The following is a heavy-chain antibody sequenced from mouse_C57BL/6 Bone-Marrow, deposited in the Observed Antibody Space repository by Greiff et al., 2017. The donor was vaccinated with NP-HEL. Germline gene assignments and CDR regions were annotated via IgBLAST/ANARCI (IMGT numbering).Heavy chain of an antibody. CDR2: INPGSGGP. Sequence: QVQLQQSGAELVRPGTSVKVSCKASGYAFTNYLIEWVKQRPGQGLEWIGVINPGSGGPNYNEKFKGKATLTADKSSSTAYMQLSSRTSEDSAVYFCARGGDGTRGFAYWGQGTLVTVSA. CDR3: ARGGDGTRGFAY. D-gene: IGHD2-3*01. CDR1: GYAFTNYL. J-gene: IGHJ3*01. V-gene: IGHV1-54*01.